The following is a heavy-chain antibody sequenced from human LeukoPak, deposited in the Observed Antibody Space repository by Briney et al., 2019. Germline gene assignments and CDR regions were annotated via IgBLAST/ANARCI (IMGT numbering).Heavy chain of an antibody. J-gene: IGHJ3*02. D-gene: IGHD3-16*01. CDR1: ADSISTSNYY. Sequence: SETLSLTCTVSADSISTSNYYWGWIRQPPGKGLEWIGSVYYTGRTYDNPSLKSRVTISVDTSKNQFSLKLNSVTAADTAVYYCATTPHYEGGGFDIWGQGTMVTASS. CDR3: ATTPHYEGGGFDI. CDR2: VYYTGRT. V-gene: IGHV4-39*01.